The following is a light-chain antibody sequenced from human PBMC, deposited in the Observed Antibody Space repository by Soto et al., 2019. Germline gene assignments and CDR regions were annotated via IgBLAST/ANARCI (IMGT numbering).Light chain of an antibody. CDR2: VGTGGIVG. J-gene: IGLJ2*01. Sequence: QSVLTQPPSASASLGASVTLTCTLSSGYSNYKVDWYQQRPGKGPRFVMRVGTGGIVGSKGDGIPDRFSVLGSGLNRYLTIKNIHEEDESDYHCGADHGSWSNFVWVFGGGTKVTVL. V-gene: IGLV9-49*01. CDR3: GADHGSWSNFVWV. CDR1: SGYSNYK.